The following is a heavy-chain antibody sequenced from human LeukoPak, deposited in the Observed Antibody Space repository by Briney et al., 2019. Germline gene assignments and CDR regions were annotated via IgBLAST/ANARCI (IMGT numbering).Heavy chain of an antibody. CDR1: GDTFTGYY. J-gene: IGHJ4*02. D-gene: IGHD3-10*01. CDR2: SNPNSGGT. Sequence: ASVKVSYKASGDTFTGYYMHWVRQAPGRGLEWMGWSNPNSGGTNYAQKFQGRVTMTRDTSISTAYMELSRLRSDDTAVYYCARDSGERGSGSYLIAYWGQGTLVTVSS. CDR3: ARDSGERGSGSYLIAY. V-gene: IGHV1-2*02.